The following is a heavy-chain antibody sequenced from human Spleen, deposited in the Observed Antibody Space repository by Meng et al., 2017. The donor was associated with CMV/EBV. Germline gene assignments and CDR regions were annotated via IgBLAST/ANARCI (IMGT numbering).Heavy chain of an antibody. CDR1: GFTFRSYG. Sequence: GESLKISCAASGFTFRSYGMHWVRQAPGKGLEWVAVMWYDGSNKFYADSVKGRFTISRDNSKNTLYLQMNSLRAEDTAVYYCATDIVVVPAASDIGYWGQGTLVTVSS. D-gene: IGHD2-2*01. CDR2: MWYDGSNK. V-gene: IGHV3-33*01. CDR3: ATDIVVVPAASDIGY. J-gene: IGHJ4*02.